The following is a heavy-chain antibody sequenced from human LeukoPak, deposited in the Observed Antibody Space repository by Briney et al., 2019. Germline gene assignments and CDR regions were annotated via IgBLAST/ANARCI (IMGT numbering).Heavy chain of an antibody. CDR1: GGTFSSYA. CDR2: IIPILGIA. Sequence: EASVKVSCKASGGTFSSYAISWVRQAPGQGLEWMGRIIPILGIANYAQKFQGRVTITADKSTSTAYMELSSLRSEDTAVYYCARASGGNSFSDYWGRGTLVTVSS. J-gene: IGHJ4*02. V-gene: IGHV1-69*04. CDR3: ARASGGNSFSDY. D-gene: IGHD4-23*01.